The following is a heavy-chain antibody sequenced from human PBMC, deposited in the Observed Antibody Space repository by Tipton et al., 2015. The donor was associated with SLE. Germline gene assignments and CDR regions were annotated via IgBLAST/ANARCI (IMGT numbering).Heavy chain of an antibody. Sequence: TLSLTCTVSGGSINSYYWSWIRQPPGKGLEYIGYIDYSGSTNYNPSLKSRVTLSLDTSKNQFSLILNSVTAADTAVYYCARQSMAARPDFDFWGQGTLVTVSS. CDR2: IDYSGST. CDR1: GGSINSYY. J-gene: IGHJ4*02. D-gene: IGHD6-6*01. V-gene: IGHV4-59*01. CDR3: ARQSMAARPDFDF.